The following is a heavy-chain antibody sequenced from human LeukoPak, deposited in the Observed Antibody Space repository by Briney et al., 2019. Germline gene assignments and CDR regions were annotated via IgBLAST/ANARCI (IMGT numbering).Heavy chain of an antibody. D-gene: IGHD6-13*01. V-gene: IGHV3-7*01. CDR1: GFTFSSNYW. CDR3: AKSRKLIAAAADFDY. Sequence: GGSLRLSCAASGFTFSSNYWMSWVRQAQGKGLEWVANIKLDGSDKYYVDSVKGRFTISRDNAKNSLYLQMNSLRAEDTAVYYCAKSRKLIAAAADFDYWGQGTLVTVSS. CDR2: IKLDGSDK. J-gene: IGHJ4*02.